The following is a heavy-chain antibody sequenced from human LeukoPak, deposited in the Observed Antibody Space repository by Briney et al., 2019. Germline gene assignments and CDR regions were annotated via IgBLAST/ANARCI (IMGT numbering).Heavy chain of an antibody. V-gene: IGHV1-69*05. CDR1: GGTFSSYA. Sequence: ASVKVSCKASGGTFSSYAISWVRQAPGQGLEWMGGIIPIFGTANYAQKFQGRVTITTDESTSTAYMELSSLRSEDTAVYYCAREEIWSGYYIYAFDIWGQGTMVTVSS. D-gene: IGHD3-3*01. CDR2: IIPIFGTA. J-gene: IGHJ3*02. CDR3: AREEIWSGYYIYAFDI.